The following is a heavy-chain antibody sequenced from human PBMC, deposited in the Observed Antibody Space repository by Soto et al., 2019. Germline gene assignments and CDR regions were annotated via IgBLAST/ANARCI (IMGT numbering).Heavy chain of an antibody. Sequence: QVQLVQSGAEVKKPGSSVKVSCKASVGTFSSYTISWVRQAPGQGLEWMGRIIPILGIANYAQKFQGRVTITADKSTSTAYMELSSLRSEDTAVYYCAATYCSSTSCYYNWFDPWGQGTLVTVSS. D-gene: IGHD2-2*01. J-gene: IGHJ5*02. CDR3: AATYCSSTSCYYNWFDP. CDR2: IIPILGIA. CDR1: VGTFSSYT. V-gene: IGHV1-69*02.